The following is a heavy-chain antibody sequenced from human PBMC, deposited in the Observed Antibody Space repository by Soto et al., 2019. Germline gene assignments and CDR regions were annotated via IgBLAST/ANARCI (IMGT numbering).Heavy chain of an antibody. J-gene: IGHJ4*02. CDR1: GGTFSSYA. CDR3: ARAAAASGVGE. D-gene: IGHD6-13*01. Sequence: GASVKVSCKASGGTFSSYAISWVRQAPGQGREWMGGIIPIFATANYAQKFQGRVTITADESTSTAYMELSSLRSEDTAVYYCARAAAASGVGEWGQGTLVNVSS. CDR2: IIPIFATA. V-gene: IGHV1-69*13.